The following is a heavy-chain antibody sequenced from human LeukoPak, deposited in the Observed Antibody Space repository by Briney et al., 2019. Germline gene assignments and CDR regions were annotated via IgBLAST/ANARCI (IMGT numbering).Heavy chain of an antibody. J-gene: IGHJ4*02. Sequence: SVKVSCKASGGTFSSYAISRVRQAPGQGLEWMGGIIPILGTANYAQKFQGRVTITTDESTSTAYMELSSLRSEDTAVYYCARSFSAGTGLGYWGQGTLVTVSS. D-gene: IGHD6-19*01. CDR3: ARSFSAGTGLGY. V-gene: IGHV1-69*05. CDR1: GGTFSSYA. CDR2: IIPILGTA.